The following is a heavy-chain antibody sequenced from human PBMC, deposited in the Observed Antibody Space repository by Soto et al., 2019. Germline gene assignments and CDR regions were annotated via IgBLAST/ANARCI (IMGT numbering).Heavy chain of an antibody. CDR3: ASRDPGTSVDY. D-gene: IGHD1-7*01. Sequence: QVQLQESGPGLVKPSGTLSLTCAVSGGSFTSNNWWTWVRQPPGQGLEWIGAIYRTGSTNYNPSRKSRVTISLDKSENQCSLKVPSLTAADTAVYYCASRDPGTSVDYWGQGTLVTVSS. CDR2: IYRTGST. CDR1: GGSFTSNNW. J-gene: IGHJ4*02. V-gene: IGHV4-4*02.